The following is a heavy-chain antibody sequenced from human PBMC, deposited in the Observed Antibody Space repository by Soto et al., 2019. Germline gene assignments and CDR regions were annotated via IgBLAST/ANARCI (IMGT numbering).Heavy chain of an antibody. CDR3: TTGMNDMQAFDI. Sequence: QVQLVESGGGVVQPGRSLRLSCVASGFTFSTYGMHWVRQAPGKGLEWVAMTWNDGSNKYYADSVKDRFTISRDNSKNPLYLPMNSLRDEDSAVYYCTTGMNDMQAFDIWGRGTMVTVSS. D-gene: IGHD1-1*01. CDR2: TWNDGSNK. V-gene: IGHV3-33*01. CDR1: GFTFSTYG. J-gene: IGHJ3*02.